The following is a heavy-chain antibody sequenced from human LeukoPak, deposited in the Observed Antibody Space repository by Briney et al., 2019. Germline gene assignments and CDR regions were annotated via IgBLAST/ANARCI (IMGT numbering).Heavy chain of an antibody. V-gene: IGHV3-33*01. CDR2: TWYDGNKR. D-gene: IGHD3-10*01. CDR1: GFIFNSYG. J-gene: IGHJ4*02. Sequence: GGSLRLSRAASGFIFNSYGMHWVRQAPGKGLEWVAVTWYDGNKRYHAESVKGRFTISRDNSKNTLYLQMNSLRVEDTAVYYCARDRGHYNSGSILDYWGQGTQVTVSS. CDR3: ARDRGHYNSGSILDY.